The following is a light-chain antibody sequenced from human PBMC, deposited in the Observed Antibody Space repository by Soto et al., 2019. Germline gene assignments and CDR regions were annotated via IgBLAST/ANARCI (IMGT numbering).Light chain of an antibody. CDR1: QSLLHSNGYNY. CDR3: MQALQTPIT. V-gene: IGKV2-28*01. Sequence: DIVMTQSPLSLPVTPGEPASISCWSSQSLLHSNGYNYLDWYLQKPGQSPQLLIYLGSNRAAGVPDRISGRGSGTDFTLKISRVEAEYVGVDYCMQALQTPITFGHGTRLEIQ. CDR2: LGS. J-gene: IGKJ5*01.